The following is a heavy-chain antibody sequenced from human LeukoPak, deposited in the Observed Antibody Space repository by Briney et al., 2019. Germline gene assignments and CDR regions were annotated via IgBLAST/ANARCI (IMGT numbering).Heavy chain of an antibody. Sequence: SETLSLTCAVYGGSFSGYYWSWIRQPPGKGLEWIGYIYYSGSTNYNPSLKSRVTISVDTSKNQFSLKLSSVTAADTAVYYCARALPTEYFDYWGQGTLVTVSS. CDR2: IYYSGST. CDR1: GGSFSGYY. V-gene: IGHV4-59*01. CDR3: ARALPTEYFDY. J-gene: IGHJ4*02. D-gene: IGHD4-17*01.